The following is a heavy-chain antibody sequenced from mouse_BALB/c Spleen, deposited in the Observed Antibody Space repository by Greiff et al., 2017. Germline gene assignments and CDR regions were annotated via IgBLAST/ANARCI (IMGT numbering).Heavy chain of an antibody. V-gene: IGHV1-80*01. CDR3: AREDYGSRPYFDY. J-gene: IGHJ2*01. CDR1: GYAFSSYW. Sequence: QVQLQQSGAELVRPGSSVKISCKASGYAFSSYWMNWVKQRPGQGLEWIGQIYPGDGDTNYNGKFKGKATLTADKSSSTAYMQLSSLTSEDSAVYFCAREDYGSRPYFDYWGQGTTLTVSS. CDR2: IYPGDGDT. D-gene: IGHD1-1*01.